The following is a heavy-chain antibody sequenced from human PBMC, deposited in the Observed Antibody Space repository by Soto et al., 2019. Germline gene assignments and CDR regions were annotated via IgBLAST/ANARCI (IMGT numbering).Heavy chain of an antibody. D-gene: IGHD6-19*01. V-gene: IGHV1-2*04. Sequence: ASVKVSCKASGYTFTGYYMHWVRQAPRQGIEWMGWINPNSGGTNYAQKFQGWVTMTRDTSISTAYMELSRLRSDDTAVYYCARDAVAGSLVYYGMDFWGQGTTVTVSS. CDR1: GYTFTGYY. J-gene: IGHJ6*02. CDR2: INPNSGGT. CDR3: ARDAVAGSLVYYGMDF.